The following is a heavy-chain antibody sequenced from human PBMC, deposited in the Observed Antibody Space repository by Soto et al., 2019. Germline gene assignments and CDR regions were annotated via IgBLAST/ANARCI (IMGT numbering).Heavy chain of an antibody. D-gene: IGHD1-26*01. CDR3: ARVPGSKSGHGDY. Sequence: PGGSLRLSCAASGFTFSSYAMHWVRQAPGKGLEWVAVISYDGSNKYYADSVKGRFTISRDNSKNTLYLQMNSLRAEDTAVYYCARVPGSKSGHGDYWGQGTMCTVSA. CDR2: ISYDGSNK. CDR1: GFTFSSYA. V-gene: IGHV3-30-3*01. J-gene: IGHJ4*02.